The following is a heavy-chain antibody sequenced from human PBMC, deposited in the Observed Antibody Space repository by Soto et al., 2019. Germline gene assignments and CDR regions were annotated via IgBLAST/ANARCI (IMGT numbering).Heavy chain of an antibody. D-gene: IGHD2-2*01. Sequence: SETLSLTCTVSGGSISSGGYYWSWIRQHPGKGLEWIGYIYYSGSTYYNPSLKSRVTISVDTSKNQFSLKLSSVTAADTAVYYFARGGCSSTSCGESFYYYGMDVWGQGTTVTVSS. CDR3: ARGGCSSTSCGESFYYYGMDV. V-gene: IGHV4-31*03. J-gene: IGHJ6*02. CDR1: GGSISSGGYY. CDR2: IYYSGST.